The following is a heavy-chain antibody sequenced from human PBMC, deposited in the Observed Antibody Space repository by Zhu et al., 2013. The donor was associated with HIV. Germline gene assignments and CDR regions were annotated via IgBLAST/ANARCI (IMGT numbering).Heavy chain of an antibody. CDR2: INPNKGGT. CDR1: GFTFTNSA. J-gene: IGHJ1*01. D-gene: IGHD1-1*01. CDR3: ARSRTLEEAEYFQH. V-gene: IGHV1-2*02. Sequence: QLVQSGPEVKKPGTSVKVSCKASGFTFTNSAVQWVRQARGQRLEWIGWINPNKGGTKSLQRFQGRVIMTRDTSISTAYMELTSLKSDDTAVYYCARSRTLEEAEYFQHWGQGTLVIVSS.